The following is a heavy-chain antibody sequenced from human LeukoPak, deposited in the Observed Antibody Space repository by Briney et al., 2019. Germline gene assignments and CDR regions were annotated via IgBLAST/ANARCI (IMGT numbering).Heavy chain of an antibody. V-gene: IGHV1-2*04. Sequence: ASVEVSCKASGYTFTGYYMHWVRQAPGQGLEWMGWINPNGGGTNYAQKFQGWVTMTRDTSISTAYMELSRLRSDDTAVYYRARDKSSAVAVAGYYFDYWGQGTLVTVSS. CDR2: INPNGGGT. CDR1: GYTFTGYY. J-gene: IGHJ4*02. D-gene: IGHD6-19*01. CDR3: ARDKSSAVAVAGYYFDY.